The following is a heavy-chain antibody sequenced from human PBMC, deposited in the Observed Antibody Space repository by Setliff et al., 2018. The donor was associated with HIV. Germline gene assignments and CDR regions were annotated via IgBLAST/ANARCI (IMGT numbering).Heavy chain of an antibody. CDR1: GGSISSSSYY. J-gene: IGHJ4*02. Sequence: SETLSLTCTVSGGSISSSSYYWGWIRQPPGKGPEWIGSLYYRGTTYYNPSLKSRVTISTGTSNNQFSLTLSSVTAADTAVYYCARDPPGYGDANDYWGQGTLVTVSS. D-gene: IGHD4-17*01. CDR2: LYYRGTT. V-gene: IGHV4-39*02. CDR3: ARDPPGYGDANDY.